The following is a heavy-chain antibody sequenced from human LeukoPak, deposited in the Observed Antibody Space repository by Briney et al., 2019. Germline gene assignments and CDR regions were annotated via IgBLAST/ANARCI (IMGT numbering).Heavy chain of an antibody. CDR3: AKHASVWYTSAFDY. D-gene: IGHD6-19*01. CDR2: ISYDGSNK. CDR1: GFTFSSYA. J-gene: IGHJ4*02. V-gene: IGHV3-30-3*02. Sequence: GGSLRLSCAASGFTFSSYAMHWARQAPGKGLEWVAVISYDGSNKYYADSVKGRFTISRDNSKNTLYVQMKSLRAEDTAVYYCAKHASVWYTSAFDYWGQGTLVTVSS.